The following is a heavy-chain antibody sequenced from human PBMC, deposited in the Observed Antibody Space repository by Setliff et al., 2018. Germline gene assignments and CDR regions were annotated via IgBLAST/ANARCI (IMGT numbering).Heavy chain of an antibody. CDR2: ISASNGKT. J-gene: IGHJ1*01. D-gene: IGHD3-3*01. V-gene: IGHV1-18*01. CDR1: GYTFTNFG. Sequence: ASVKVSCKASGYTFTNFGISWVREAPGQGLEWMGWISASNGKTNYAQKFQGRVTMTTDTSTSTAYMDLRSLRSDDTAVYYCARNIMIFGVLNTAEYFQHWGQGTLVTVSS. CDR3: ARNIMIFGVLNTAEYFQH.